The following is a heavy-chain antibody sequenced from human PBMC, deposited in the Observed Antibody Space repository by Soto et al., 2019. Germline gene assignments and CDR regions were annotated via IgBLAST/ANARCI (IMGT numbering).Heavy chain of an antibody. Sequence: EVQLVESGGGLVKPGGSLRLSCAASGFTFSSYSMNWVRQAPGKGLEWVSSISSSSSYIYYADSVKGRFTISRDNAKNSLYLQMNSLRAADTSVYYCARGRSQRTGGHDWVYYYYGMDVWGQGTTVTVSS. J-gene: IGHJ6*02. CDR2: ISSSSSYI. D-gene: IGHD5-12*01. CDR1: GFTFSSYS. V-gene: IGHV3-21*01. CDR3: ARGRSQRTGGHDWVYYYYGMDV.